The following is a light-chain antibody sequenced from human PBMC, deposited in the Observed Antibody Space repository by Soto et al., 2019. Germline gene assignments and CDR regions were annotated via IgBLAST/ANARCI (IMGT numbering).Light chain of an antibody. CDR1: SSDVGGFNY. CDR2: DVS. CDR3: CSYAGGYTHYV. V-gene: IGLV2-11*01. Sequence: QSALAHPPSVSGSPGQSVTISCTGTSSDVGGFNYVSWYQHHPGKAPKLMIYDVSKRPSGVPDRFSGSKSGNTASLTISGLQAEDEADYYCCSYAGGYTHYVFATGTKLTVL. J-gene: IGLJ1*01.